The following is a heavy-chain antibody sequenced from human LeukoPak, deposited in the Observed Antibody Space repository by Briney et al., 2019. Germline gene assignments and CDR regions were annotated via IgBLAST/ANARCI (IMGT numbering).Heavy chain of an antibody. Sequence: GGSLRLSRAASGFTFSDYYMSWIRQAPGRGREWVSYISSSSSYTNYTDSAKGRFTISRDNAKNSLYLQMNSLRAEDTAVYYCARRVDYYGSGSYLTYWFDPWGQGTLVTVSS. J-gene: IGHJ5*02. D-gene: IGHD3-10*01. CDR3: ARRVDYYGSGSYLTYWFDP. CDR1: GFTFSDYY. V-gene: IGHV3-11*03. CDR2: ISSSSSYT.